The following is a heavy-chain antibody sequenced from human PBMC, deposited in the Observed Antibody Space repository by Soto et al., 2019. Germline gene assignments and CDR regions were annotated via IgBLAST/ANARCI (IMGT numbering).Heavy chain of an antibody. CDR1: GGSISSSSYY. D-gene: IGHD6-6*01. V-gene: IGHV4-39*01. CDR3: ARQRRIAARPGFCVD. Sequence: SETLSLTCTVSGGSISSSSYYWGWIRQPPGKGLEWIGSIYYSGSTYYNPSLKSRVTISVDTSKNQFSLKLSSVTAADTAVYYCARQRRIAARPGFCVDWGQGTLVNAS. J-gene: IGHJ4*02. CDR2: IYYSGST.